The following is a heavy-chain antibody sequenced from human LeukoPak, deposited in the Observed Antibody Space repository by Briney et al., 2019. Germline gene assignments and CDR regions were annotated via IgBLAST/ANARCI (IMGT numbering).Heavy chain of an antibody. V-gene: IGHV4-61*01. D-gene: IGHD2-21*01. J-gene: IGHJ6*02. Sequence: NPSETLSLTCTVSGGSVSSGSYYWSWIRQPPGKGLEWIGYIYYSGSTNYNPSLKGRVTISVDTSKNQFSLKLSSVTAADTAVYYCARDSGIPPFYYYYGMDVWGQGTTVTVSS. CDR3: ARDSGIPPFYYYYGMDV. CDR1: GGSVSSGSYY. CDR2: IYYSGST.